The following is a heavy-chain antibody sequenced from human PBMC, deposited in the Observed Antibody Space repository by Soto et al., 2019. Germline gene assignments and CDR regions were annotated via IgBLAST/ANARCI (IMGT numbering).Heavy chain of an antibody. CDR3: ASSGGGCSVGSCYPDY. D-gene: IGHD2-15*01. J-gene: IGHJ4*02. CDR2: IIPIIGIA. CDR1: GGTFSSYT. V-gene: IGHV1-69*02. Sequence: QVQLVQSGAEVKKPGSSVKVSCKASGGTFSSYTISWVRQAPGQGLEWMGRIIPIIGIANYAQKFQGRVTITADKSTSTADMELSSLRSEDTAVYYCASSGGGCSVGSCYPDYWGQGTLVTVSS.